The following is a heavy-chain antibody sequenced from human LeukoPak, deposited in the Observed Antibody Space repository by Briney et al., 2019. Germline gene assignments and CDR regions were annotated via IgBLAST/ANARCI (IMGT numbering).Heavy chain of an antibody. V-gene: IGHV5-51*01. D-gene: IGHD6-19*01. CDR2: IYPGDSDT. CDR3: AISPSSGWYY. J-gene: IGHJ4*02. CDR1: GYSFTSYW. Sequence: GESLKISCKGSGYSFTSYWIGLVRQMPGKGLEWMGIIYPGDSDTIHSPSFQGQVTISADKSISTAYLQWSSLTASDTAMYYCAISPSSGWYYWGQGTLVTVSS.